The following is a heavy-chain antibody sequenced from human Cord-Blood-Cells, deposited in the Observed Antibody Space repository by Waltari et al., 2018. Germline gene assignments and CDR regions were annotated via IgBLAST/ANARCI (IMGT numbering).Heavy chain of an antibody. CDR3: ARLREIGDFWCGYYY. J-gene: IGHJ4*02. D-gene: IGHD3-3*01. Sequence: LAWMGWINAGNGNTKYTQKFQGRVTITRNTSASTAYMELSSLRTEDTAVYYWARLREIGDFWCGYYYWGQGTLVTVSS. CDR2: INAGNGNT. V-gene: IGHV1-3*01.